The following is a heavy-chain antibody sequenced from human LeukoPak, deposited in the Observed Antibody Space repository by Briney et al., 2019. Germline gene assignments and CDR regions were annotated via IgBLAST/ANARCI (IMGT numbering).Heavy chain of an antibody. CDR3: ARPGADCGSAGCYTYPYYGLDV. Sequence: RASVKVSCKASGYTFTSYAMHWVRQAPGQRLEWMGWINAGNGNTKYSQKFQGRVTITRDTSASTAYMELSSLRSEDTAVYYCARPGADCGSAGCYTYPYYGLDVWGQGTTVTVSS. CDR1: GYTFTSYA. CDR2: INAGNGNT. V-gene: IGHV1-3*01. J-gene: IGHJ6*02. D-gene: IGHD2-2*02.